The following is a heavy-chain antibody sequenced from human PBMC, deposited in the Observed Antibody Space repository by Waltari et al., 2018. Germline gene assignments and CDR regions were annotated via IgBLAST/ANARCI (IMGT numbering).Heavy chain of an antibody. CDR2: IRYDGSNK. Sequence: QVQLVESGGGVVQPGGSLRLSCAASGFTFSNYGLHWVRQAPRKGLEWVAFIRYDGSNKYYADSVKGRFTISRDNSKNTLYLQMNSLRPEDTAVYYCAKRRGTMVRGVIGFDYWGQGTLVTVSS. CDR1: GFTFSNYG. D-gene: IGHD3-10*01. CDR3: AKRRGTMVRGVIGFDY. J-gene: IGHJ4*02. V-gene: IGHV3-30*02.